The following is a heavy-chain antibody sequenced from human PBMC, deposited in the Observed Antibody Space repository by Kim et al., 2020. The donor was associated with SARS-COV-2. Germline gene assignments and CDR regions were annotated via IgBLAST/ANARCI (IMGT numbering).Heavy chain of an antibody. Sequence: SETLSLTCTVSSGSISSDYWSWIRQTPGEGLEWIGYISYNGRTNYNPSLKSRVTISIDTSKTHFSLKMTSVTAADTAVYYCARHRGYKSNWLDPWGQGTLVTVSS. V-gene: IGHV4-59*08. D-gene: IGHD5-12*01. J-gene: IGHJ5*02. CDR1: SGSISSDY. CDR3: ARHRGYKSNWLDP. CDR2: ISYNGRT.